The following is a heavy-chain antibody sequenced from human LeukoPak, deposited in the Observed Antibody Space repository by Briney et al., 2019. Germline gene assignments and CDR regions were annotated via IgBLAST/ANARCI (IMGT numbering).Heavy chain of an antibody. CDR2: INYSGNT. Sequence: SWIRQPPGKGLEWIGFINYSGNTYYNPSLKSRVTISVDTSKNQFSLKLSSVTAADTAVYYCARAEDYYDSSGYYRPFDYWGQGTLVTVSS. D-gene: IGHD3-22*01. V-gene: IGHV4-30-4*08. J-gene: IGHJ4*02. CDR3: ARAEDYYDSSGYYRPFDY.